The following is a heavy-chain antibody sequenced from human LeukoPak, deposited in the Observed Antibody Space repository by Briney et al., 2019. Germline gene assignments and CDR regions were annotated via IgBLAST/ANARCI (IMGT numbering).Heavy chain of an antibody. V-gene: IGHV3-66*01. CDR2: IYSGGST. CDR3: ARGYSGSYDFDY. Sequence: GGTLRLSCAASGYTFSSSGMTWVRQAPGKGLEWVSVIYSGGSTYYADSVKGRFTISRDNSKNTLYLEMSNLRADDTAMYYCARGYSGSYDFDYWGQGTLVTVSS. J-gene: IGHJ4*02. D-gene: IGHD1-26*01. CDR1: GYTFSSSG.